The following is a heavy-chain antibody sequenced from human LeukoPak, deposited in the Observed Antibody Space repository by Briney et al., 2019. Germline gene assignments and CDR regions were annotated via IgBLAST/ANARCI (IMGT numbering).Heavy chain of an antibody. Sequence: GGSLRLSCVASGSSFSSFSMSWVRQAPGKGLGWVADIKQDGREKYFLDAVKGRFTIPRDHANNSLYLQMNSLRVEDTAVYYCARDMRPEVPASSGYYYGMDVWGQGTTVTVSS. CDR2: IKQDGREK. V-gene: IGHV3-7*01. CDR3: ARDMRPEVPASSGYYYGMDV. D-gene: IGHD1-14*01. J-gene: IGHJ6*01. CDR1: GSSFSSFS.